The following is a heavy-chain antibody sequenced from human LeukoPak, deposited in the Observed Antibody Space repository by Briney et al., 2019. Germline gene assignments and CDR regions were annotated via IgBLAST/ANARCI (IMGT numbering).Heavy chain of an antibody. CDR1: GFTFSSYS. CDR2: ISSSSSYI. V-gene: IGHV3-21*01. Sequence: GGSLRLSCAASGFTFSSYSTNWVRQAPGKGLEWVSSISSSSSYIYYADSVKGRFTISRDNAKNSLYLQMNSLRAEDTAVYYCARAQYNWNDLYYFDYWGQGTLVTVSS. CDR3: ARAQYNWNDLYYFDY. J-gene: IGHJ4*02. D-gene: IGHD1-1*01.